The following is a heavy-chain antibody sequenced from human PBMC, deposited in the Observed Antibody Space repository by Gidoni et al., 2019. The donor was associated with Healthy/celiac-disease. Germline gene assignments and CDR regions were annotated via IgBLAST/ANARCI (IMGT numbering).Heavy chain of an antibody. D-gene: IGHD5-18*01. Sequence: EVQLVESGGGLVQPGGSLRLSCAASGFTFSSYWMSWVRQAPGKGLEWVANIKQDGSEKYYVDSVKGRFTISRDNAKNSLYLQMNSLRAEDTAVYYCAREWYTAMDSGAFDIWGQGTMVTVSS. V-gene: IGHV3-7*01. J-gene: IGHJ3*02. CDR3: AREWYTAMDSGAFDI. CDR2: IKQDGSEK. CDR1: GFTFSSYW.